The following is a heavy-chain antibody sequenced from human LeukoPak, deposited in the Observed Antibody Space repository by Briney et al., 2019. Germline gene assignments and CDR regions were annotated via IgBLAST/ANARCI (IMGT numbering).Heavy chain of an antibody. J-gene: IGHJ6*04. Sequence: ASLKISCKASGGTFSSYAISWVRQAPGHGLEWMGGIIPIFGTANYAQKFQGRVTITADESTSTAYMELSSLRSEDTAVYYCVVGASPVDVWGKGTTVTVSS. CDR1: GGTFSSYA. CDR3: VVGASPVDV. V-gene: IGHV1-69*13. CDR2: IIPIFGTA. D-gene: IGHD1-26*01.